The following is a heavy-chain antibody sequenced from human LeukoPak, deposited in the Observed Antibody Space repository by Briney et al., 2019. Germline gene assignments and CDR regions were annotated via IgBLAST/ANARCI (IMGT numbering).Heavy chain of an antibody. Sequence: GGSLRLSCAASGFTFSDYYMSWIRQAPGKGLEWVSAISGSGGSTYYADSVKGRFTISRDNSKNSLYLQMNSLRAEDTAVYYCARDWAAAGTFDYWGQGTLVTVSS. D-gene: IGHD6-13*01. CDR2: ISGSGGST. CDR3: ARDWAAAGTFDY. CDR1: GFTFSDYY. J-gene: IGHJ4*02. V-gene: IGHV3-23*01.